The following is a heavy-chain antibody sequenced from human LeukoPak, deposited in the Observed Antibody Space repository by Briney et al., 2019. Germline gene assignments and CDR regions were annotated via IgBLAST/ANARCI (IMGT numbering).Heavy chain of an antibody. CDR2: ISSNGGST. D-gene: IGHD1-26*01. CDR1: GFTFSSYA. Sequence: GGSLRLSCAASGFTFSSYAMHWVRQAPGKGLEYVSAISSNGGSTYYANSVKGRFTISRDNSKNTLYLQMGSLRSDDTAVYYCARDHRREWELPYKRDFDYWGQGTLVTVSS. V-gene: IGHV3-64*01. J-gene: IGHJ4*02. CDR3: ARDHRREWELPYKRDFDY.